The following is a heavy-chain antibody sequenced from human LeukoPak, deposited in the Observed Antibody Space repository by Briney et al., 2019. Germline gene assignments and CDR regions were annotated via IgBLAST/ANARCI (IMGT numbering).Heavy chain of an antibody. D-gene: IGHD3/OR15-3a*01. Sequence: GGSLSLSCAASGFTFGSYWMSWVRQAPGKGLEWVANIKKDGSEKHYVDSVKGRFAISRDNAKSSVYLQMNSLRVEDTAVYYCARGTESLYYYGMDVWGQGTTVTVSS. CDR2: IKKDGSEK. J-gene: IGHJ6*02. CDR3: ARGTESLYYYGMDV. V-gene: IGHV3-7*02. CDR1: GFTFGSYW.